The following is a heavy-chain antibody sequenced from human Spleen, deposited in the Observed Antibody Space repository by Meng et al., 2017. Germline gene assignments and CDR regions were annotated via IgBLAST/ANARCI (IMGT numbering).Heavy chain of an antibody. J-gene: IGHJ6*02. V-gene: IGHV3-7*01. CDR1: GFTFSSYW. CDR3: ARDLITVTSDYYSGMDV. D-gene: IGHD4-17*01. CDR2: IKKDGSEK. Sequence: GASLKISCAAAGFTFSSYWKSWVRQAPGRGLEWVANIKKDGSEKYYVDSVKGRFTISRDNAKNSLYLQMNSLRAEDTAVYYCARDLITVTSDYYSGMDVWGQGTTVTVSS.